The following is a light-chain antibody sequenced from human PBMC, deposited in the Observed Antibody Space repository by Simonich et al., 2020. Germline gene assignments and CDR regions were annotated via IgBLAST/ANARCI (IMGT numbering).Light chain of an antibody. CDR2: DVS. CDR3: SSYTSSSTWV. CDR1: SSDVGGYNY. J-gene: IGLJ3*02. V-gene: IGLV2-14*01. Sequence: QSALTQPASVSGSPGQSITISCTGTSSDVGGYNYISWYQQHPGKAPKFMIYDVSKRPSGVSNRCSGSKSGNTASLTISGLQAEDEADYYCSSYTSSSTWVFGGGTKLTVL.